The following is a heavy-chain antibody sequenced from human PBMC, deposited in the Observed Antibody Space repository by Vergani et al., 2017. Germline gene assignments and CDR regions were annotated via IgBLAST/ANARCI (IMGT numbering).Heavy chain of an antibody. J-gene: IGHJ4*02. CDR2: IYHSGST. CDR3: ARGGTGDLDY. D-gene: IGHD7-27*01. V-gene: IGHV4-4*02. Sequence: QVQLQESGPGLVKPSGTLSLTCAVSGGSISNNHWWTWVRPPPGKGLEWIGEIYHSGSTNYNPSLTSRVTISVDNSKNQFSLKLTSVTAADTAVYYCARGGTGDLDYWGQGTLVIVSS. CDR1: GGSISNNHW.